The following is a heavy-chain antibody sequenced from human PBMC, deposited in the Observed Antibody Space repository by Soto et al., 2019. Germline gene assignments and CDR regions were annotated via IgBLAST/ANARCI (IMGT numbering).Heavy chain of an antibody. CDR1: VFTFSSYG. J-gene: IGHJ6*02. V-gene: IGHV3-33*01. Sequence: LRLSCAASVFTFSSYGMHWVRQAPGKGLEWVAVIWYDGSNKYYADSVKGRFTISRDNSKNTLYLQMNSLRAEDTAVYYCARDPGLHYYGSGRRGMDVWGQGPTGTVSS. CDR2: IWYDGSNK. CDR3: ARDPGLHYYGSGRRGMDV. D-gene: IGHD3-10*01.